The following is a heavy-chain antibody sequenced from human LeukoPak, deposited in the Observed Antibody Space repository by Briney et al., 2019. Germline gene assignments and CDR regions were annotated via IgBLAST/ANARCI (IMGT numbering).Heavy chain of an antibody. CDR3: AREYFDYGMDV. CDR1: GYTFTSYY. CDR2: INPSGGST. D-gene: IGHD3-9*01. Sequence: GASVKVSCKASGYTFTSYYMHWVRQAPGQGLEWMGIINPSGGSTSYAQKFQGRVTMTRDTSTSTVYMELSSLRSDDTAVYYCAREYFDYGMDVWGQGTTVTVSS. J-gene: IGHJ6*02. V-gene: IGHV1-46*01.